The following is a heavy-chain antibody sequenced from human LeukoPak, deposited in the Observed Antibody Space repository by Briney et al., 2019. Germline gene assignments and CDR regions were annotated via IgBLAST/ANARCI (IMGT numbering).Heavy chain of an antibody. CDR3: AKAAGFMVRGVISDY. Sequence: GGSLRLSCAASGFTFSNYGMSWVRQAPGMGLEWVSAISGSSSSTYYADSVKGRFTISSDNSKNTLYLQMNSLRAEDTAVYYCAKAAGFMVRGVISDYWGQGTLVTVSS. D-gene: IGHD3-10*01. CDR2: ISGSSSST. V-gene: IGHV3-23*01. CDR1: GFTFSNYG. J-gene: IGHJ4*02.